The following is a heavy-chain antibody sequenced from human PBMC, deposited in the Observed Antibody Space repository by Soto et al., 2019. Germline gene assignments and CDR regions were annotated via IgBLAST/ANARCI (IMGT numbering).Heavy chain of an antibody. V-gene: IGHV1-2*04. CDR2: IDPNSGGT. CDR1: GYTFTGYY. J-gene: IGHJ6*02. D-gene: IGHD1-7*01. Sequence: ASVKVSCKASGYTFTGYYMHWVRQAPGQGLEWMGWIDPNSGGTNYAQKFQGWVTMTRDTSISTAYMELSRLRSDDTAAYYCARDLTQGYNWNSGFYYGMDVWGQGTKVTVYS. CDR3: ARDLTQGYNWNSGFYYGMDV.